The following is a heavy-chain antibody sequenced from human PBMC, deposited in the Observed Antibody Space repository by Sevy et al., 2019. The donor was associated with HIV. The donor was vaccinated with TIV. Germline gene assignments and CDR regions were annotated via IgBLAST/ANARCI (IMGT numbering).Heavy chain of an antibody. J-gene: IGHJ3*02. CDR2: IYYSGST. Sequence: SETLSLTCTVSGGSISSYYWSWIRQPPGKGLEWIGYIYYSGSTNYNPSLKSRLTISVDTSKNQFSLKLSSVTATDTAVYYCAQPSPTLRAGGKNDAFGIWGQGTMVTLSS. CDR1: GGSISSYY. CDR3: AQPSPTLRAGGKNDAFGI. V-gene: IGHV4-59*01. D-gene: IGHD3-16*01.